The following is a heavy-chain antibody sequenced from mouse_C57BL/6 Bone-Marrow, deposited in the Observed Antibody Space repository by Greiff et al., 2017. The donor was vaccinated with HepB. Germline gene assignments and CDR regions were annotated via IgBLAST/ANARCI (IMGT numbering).Heavy chain of an antibody. J-gene: IGHJ2*01. V-gene: IGHV1-81*01. D-gene: IGHD2-4*01. Sequence: VQLQQFGAELARPGASVKLSCKASGYTFTSYGISWVKQRTGQGLEWIGEIYPRSGNTYYNEKFKGKATLTADKSSSTAYMELRSLTSEDSAVYFCARRGLRRGGYWGQGTTLTVSS. CDR3: ARRGLRRGGY. CDR2: IYPRSGNT. CDR1: GYTFTSYG.